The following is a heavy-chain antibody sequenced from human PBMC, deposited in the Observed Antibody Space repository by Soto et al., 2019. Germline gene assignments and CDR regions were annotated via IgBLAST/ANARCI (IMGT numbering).Heavy chain of an antibody. D-gene: IGHD2-2*01. Sequence: PGGSLRLSCAASGLISRSYWMHCVRQVPGKGLVWVSRINGDGRSTSYADSVKGRFTISRDNAKNTLYLQMNSLRADDTAVYYCARAQYLADDAFDIWGQGAMVTFSS. V-gene: IGHV3-74*01. J-gene: IGHJ3*02. CDR3: ARAQYLADDAFDI. CDR1: GLISRSYW. CDR2: INGDGRST.